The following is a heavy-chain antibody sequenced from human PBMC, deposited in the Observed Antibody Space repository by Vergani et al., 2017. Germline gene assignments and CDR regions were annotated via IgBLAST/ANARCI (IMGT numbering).Heavy chain of an antibody. V-gene: IGHV1-69*01. Sequence: QVQLVQSGAEVKKPGSSVKVSCKASGGTFSSFAISWLRQAPGQGLEWMGGIIPIFGTANYAQKFQGRVTITADESTSTAYMELSSLRSEDTAVYYCASGYSPAAIQYGLYNWFDPWGQGTLVTVSS. CDR1: GGTFSSFA. CDR2: IIPIFGTA. CDR3: ASGYSPAAIQYGLYNWFDP. J-gene: IGHJ5*02. D-gene: IGHD2-2*02.